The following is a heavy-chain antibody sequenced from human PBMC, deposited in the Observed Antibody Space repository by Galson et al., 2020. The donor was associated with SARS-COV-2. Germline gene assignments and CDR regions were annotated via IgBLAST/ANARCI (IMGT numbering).Heavy chain of an antibody. CDR3: ATSNSKTTNYGMDV. CDR1: GESFRGYY. D-gene: IGHD4-4*01. CDR2: INHSGST. Sequence: SETLSLTCAVYGESFRGYYWTWIRQPPGTGPEWIGEINHSGSTNYNPSLKSRVTMSVDLSKNQFSLKLASVTAADTAVYYCATSNSKTTNYGMDVWGQGTTVTVSS. J-gene: IGHJ6*02. V-gene: IGHV4-34*01.